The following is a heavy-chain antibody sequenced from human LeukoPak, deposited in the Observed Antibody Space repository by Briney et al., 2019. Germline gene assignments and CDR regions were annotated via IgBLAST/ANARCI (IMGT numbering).Heavy chain of an antibody. D-gene: IGHD3-16*01. Sequence: GGSLRLSCAASGFTVSSNYMSWVRQAPGKGLEWVSVIYSGGSTYYADSVKGRFTISRDNSKNTLYLQMNSLRAEDTAVYYCARDQGMITFGGVGNWFDPWGQGTLVTVSS. CDR2: IYSGGST. CDR1: GFTVSSNY. J-gene: IGHJ5*02. V-gene: IGHV3-53*01. CDR3: ARDQGMITFGGVGNWFDP.